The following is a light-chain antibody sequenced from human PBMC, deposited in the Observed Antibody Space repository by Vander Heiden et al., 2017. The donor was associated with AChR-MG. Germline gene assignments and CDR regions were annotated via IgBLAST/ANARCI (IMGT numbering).Light chain of an antibody. CDR1: QDISNY. V-gene: IGKV1-33*01. CDR2: DAS. CDR3: QQDENLPMYT. Sequence: DIQMTQSPSSLSASVGDRVTITCQASQDISNYLNWYQQKPGKAPKLLIYDASNLETGVPSRFSGSGYGTDFTFTISSLQPEDIATYYCQQDENLPMYTFGQGTKLEIK. J-gene: IGKJ2*01.